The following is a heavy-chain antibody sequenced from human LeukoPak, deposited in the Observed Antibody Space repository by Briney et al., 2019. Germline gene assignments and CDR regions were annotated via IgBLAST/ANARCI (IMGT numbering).Heavy chain of an antibody. CDR2: FSTYDDTT. V-gene: IGHV1-18*01. CDR3: ARGPLLAKYYKGMDV. Sequence: ASVKVSCKTSGYSFNTYGISWVRQAPGQGLEWVGWFSTYDDTTDYAQNLQGRVTLTTDTSTSTAYMELRSLRSDDTAVYYCARGPLLAKYYKGMDVWGPGTTVTVSS. CDR1: GYSFNTYG. J-gene: IGHJ6*02.